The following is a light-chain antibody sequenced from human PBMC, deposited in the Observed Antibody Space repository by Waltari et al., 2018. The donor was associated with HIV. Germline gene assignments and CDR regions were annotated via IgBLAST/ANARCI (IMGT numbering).Light chain of an antibody. V-gene: IGLV1-44*01. Sequence: QSVLIQPPSSSGSPGQRVTISCSGSSSHVGSTTVNWYQHLPGVAPKLLILNDAEPPSGVPDRFSGSKSGTSASLAISGLQSEDEGDYYCAAWDDSLNAYVFGTGTTVTGL. CDR2: NDA. CDR3: AAWDDSLNAYV. CDR1: SSHVGSTT. J-gene: IGLJ1*01.